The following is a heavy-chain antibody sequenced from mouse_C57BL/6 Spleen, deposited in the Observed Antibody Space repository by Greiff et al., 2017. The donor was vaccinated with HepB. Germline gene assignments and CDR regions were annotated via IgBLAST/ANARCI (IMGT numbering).Heavy chain of an antibody. CDR3: ARGGGDYYGSRGDWYFDV. CDR2: INYDGSST. D-gene: IGHD1-1*01. CDR1: GFTFSDYY. Sequence: EVKLMESEGGLVQPGSSMKLSCTASGFTFSDYYMAWVRQVPEKGLEWVANINYDGSSTYYLDSLKSRFIISRDNAKNILYLQMSSLKSEDTATYYCARGGGDYYGSRGDWYFDVWGTGTTVTVSS. V-gene: IGHV5-16*01. J-gene: IGHJ1*03.